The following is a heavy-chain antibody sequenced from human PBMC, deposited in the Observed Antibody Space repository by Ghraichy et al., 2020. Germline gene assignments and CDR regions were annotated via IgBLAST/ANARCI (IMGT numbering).Heavy chain of an antibody. CDR3: ARSQGWSGYYYFDY. CDR2: IIPSFGTA. J-gene: IGHJ4*02. D-gene: IGHD3-3*01. Sequence: SVKVSCKASGGTFRKYAISWVRQAPGQGLEGMGGIIPSFGTANYAQKFQGRVTITADKSTSTAYMELSSLRSEDTAVYYCARSQGWSGYYYFDYWGQGTLVTVSS. CDR1: GGTFRKYA. V-gene: IGHV1-69*06.